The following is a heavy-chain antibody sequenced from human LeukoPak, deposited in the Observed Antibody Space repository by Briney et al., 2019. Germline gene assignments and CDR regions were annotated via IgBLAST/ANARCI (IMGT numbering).Heavy chain of an antibody. CDR3: ATRYYGSGSSSLDI. CDR1: GYTLTELS. CDR2: FDPEDGET. Sequence: GASVKVSCKVSGYTLTELSMHWVRQAPGKGLEWMGGFDPEDGETIYAQKFQGRVTMTEDTSTDTAYMELSSLRPEDTAVYYCATRYYGSGSSSLDIWGQGTMVTVSS. V-gene: IGHV1-24*01. D-gene: IGHD3-10*01. J-gene: IGHJ3*02.